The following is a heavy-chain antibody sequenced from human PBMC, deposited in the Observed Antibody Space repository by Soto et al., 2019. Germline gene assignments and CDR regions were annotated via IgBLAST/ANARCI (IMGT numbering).Heavy chain of an antibody. CDR3: ARGLGNELRYNFDP. V-gene: IGHV4-31*03. D-gene: IGHD3-9*01. Sequence: SETLSLTXTVSGGAISSGGYYGSWIRKNPGKGLEWIGYIYYSGSTYYNPSLKSRVTISVDTSKNQFSLKLSSVTAADTAVYYCARGLGNELRYNFDPRGQGTLVTVSS. CDR2: IYYSGST. J-gene: IGHJ5*02. CDR1: GGAISSGGYY.